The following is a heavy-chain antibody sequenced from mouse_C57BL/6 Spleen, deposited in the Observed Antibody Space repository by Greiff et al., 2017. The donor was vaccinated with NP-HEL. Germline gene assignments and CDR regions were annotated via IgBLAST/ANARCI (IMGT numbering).Heavy chain of an antibody. J-gene: IGHJ3*01. CDR2: IHPNSGST. D-gene: IGHD1-1*01. V-gene: IGHV1-64*01. CDR3: ARNPNYYGSSSFAY. Sequence: VQLQQPGAELVKPGASVKLSCKASGYTFTSYWMHWVKQRPGQGLEWIGMIHPNSGSTNYNEKFKSKATMTVDKSSSTAYMQLSSLTSEDSAVYYCARNPNYYGSSSFAYWGQGTLVTVSA. CDR1: GYTFTSYW.